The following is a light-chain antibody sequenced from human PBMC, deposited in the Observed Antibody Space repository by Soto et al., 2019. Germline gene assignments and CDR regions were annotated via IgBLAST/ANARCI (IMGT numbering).Light chain of an antibody. CDR2: DAS. CDR3: QQSFITPRS. CDR1: QSVGTF. V-gene: IGKV3-11*01. J-gene: IGKJ1*01. Sequence: EIVLTQSPATLSLSPGERATLSCRASQSVGTFFAWYQQKPGQAPRLLIYDASNRATGIPARFSGSGSGTDFTLTITSPQPEDFAIYYCQQSFITPRSFGQGTKVDIK.